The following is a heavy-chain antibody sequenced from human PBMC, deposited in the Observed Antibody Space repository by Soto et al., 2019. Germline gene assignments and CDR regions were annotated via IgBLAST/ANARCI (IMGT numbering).Heavy chain of an antibody. V-gene: IGHV1-2*04. D-gene: IGHD2-21*02. CDR1: GYTFTGYY. CDR2: INPNSGGT. CDR3: ARDCGGDCYSSFDY. Sequence: ASVKVSCKASGYTFTGYYMHWVRQAPGQGLEWMGWINPNSGGTNYAQKFQGWVTMTRDTSISTAYMELSRLRSDDTAVYYCARDCGGDCYSSFDYWGQGTLVTV. J-gene: IGHJ4*02.